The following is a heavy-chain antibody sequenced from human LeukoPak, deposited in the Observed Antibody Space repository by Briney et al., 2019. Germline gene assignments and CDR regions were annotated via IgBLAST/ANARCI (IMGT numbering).Heavy chain of an antibody. Sequence: PSETLSPTCTVSGGSISSYYWSWIRQPPGKGLEWIGYIYYSGSTNYNPSLKSRVTISVDTSKNQFSLKLSSVTAADTAVYYCARETGRVVAGTLGAGVYYYYYMDVWGKGSTFTISS. V-gene: IGHV4-59*12. J-gene: IGHJ6*03. CDR1: GGSISSYY. CDR2: IYYSGST. D-gene: IGHD6-19*01. CDR3: ARETGRVVAGTLGAGVYYYYYMDV.